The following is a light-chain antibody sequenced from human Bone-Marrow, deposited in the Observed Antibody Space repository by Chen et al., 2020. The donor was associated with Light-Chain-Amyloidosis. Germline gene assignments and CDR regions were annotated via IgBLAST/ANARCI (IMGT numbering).Light chain of an antibody. V-gene: IGKV3-20*01. CDR3: QQYGTSPLT. J-gene: IGKJ4*01. Sequence: EIVLTQSPGTLSLSPGEGANLSCRASQTISSNYLTWYQQKFGQAPRLLICGSSSGATGIPDRFTGSGSGTVFTLTSNRLEPEDFAMYYCQQYGTSPLTFGGGTKVEIK. CDR1: QTISSNY. CDR2: GSS.